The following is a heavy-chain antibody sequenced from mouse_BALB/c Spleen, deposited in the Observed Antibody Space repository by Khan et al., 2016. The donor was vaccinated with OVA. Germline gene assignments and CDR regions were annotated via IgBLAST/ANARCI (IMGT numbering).Heavy chain of an antibody. CDR2: INSDGTYT. Sequence: EVELVESGGGLVKPGGSLKLSCAASGFTFSNFAMSWVRQTPEKRLEWVATINSDGTYTYYPDSVKGRFTISRDDAKSTLYLQMSSLRSEDTAMYYCTRHNYGPVAYWGQGTLVTVSA. CDR1: GFTFSNFA. CDR3: TRHNYGPVAY. D-gene: IGHD1-1*01. V-gene: IGHV5-9-3*01. J-gene: IGHJ3*01.